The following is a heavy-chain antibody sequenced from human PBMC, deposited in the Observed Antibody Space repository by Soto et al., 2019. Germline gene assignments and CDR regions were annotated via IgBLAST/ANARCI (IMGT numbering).Heavy chain of an antibody. CDR2: IWYDGSNK. CDR1: GFTFSSYG. Sequence: QVQLVESGGGVVQPGRSLRLSCAASGFTFSSYGMHWVRQAPGKGLEWVAVIWYDGSNKYYADSVKGRFIISRDNSKNTLDLQVNNLTAEVTDVYYCAREDIVLVPAADLRVPSYKYYYYYAVDVWGQGTTVTVSS. D-gene: IGHD2-2*01. J-gene: IGHJ6*02. CDR3: AREDIVLVPAADLRVPSYKYYYYYAVDV. V-gene: IGHV3-33*01.